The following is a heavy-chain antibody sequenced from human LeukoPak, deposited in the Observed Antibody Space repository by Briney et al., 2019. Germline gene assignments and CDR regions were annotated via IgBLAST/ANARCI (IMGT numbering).Heavy chain of an antibody. CDR2: MWYDGSNK. D-gene: IGHD3-10*02. CDR3: ARDLHYYVAMDV. V-gene: IGHV3-33*07. Sequence: SGGSLRLSCAASGFTFSSYGMYWVRQAPGKGLEWVAFMWYDGSNKYYADSVKGRFTISRDNSKNTLYLQMNSLRAEDTALYYCARDLHYYVAMDVWGQGTTVTVSS. J-gene: IGHJ6*02. CDR1: GFTFSSYG.